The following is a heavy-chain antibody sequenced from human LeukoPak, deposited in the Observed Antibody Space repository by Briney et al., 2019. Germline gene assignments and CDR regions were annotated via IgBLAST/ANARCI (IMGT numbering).Heavy chain of an antibody. D-gene: IGHD5-18*01. CDR2: IKQDGSEK. J-gene: IGHJ6*03. CDR3: AKGGYPGYYYMDV. V-gene: IGHV3-7*03. Sequence: GGSLRLSCAASGFTFSDYYMAWIRQAPGKGLEWVANIKQDGSEKYYVDSVKGRFTISRDNSRNTLFLHMNSLRAEDTAVYYCAKGGYPGYYYMDVWGTGTTVTISS. CDR1: GFTFSDYY.